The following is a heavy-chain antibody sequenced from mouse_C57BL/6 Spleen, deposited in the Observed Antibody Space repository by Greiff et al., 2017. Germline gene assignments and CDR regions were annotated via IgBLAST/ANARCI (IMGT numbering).Heavy chain of an antibody. CDR3: ARVYYSNPAWFAY. J-gene: IGHJ3*01. D-gene: IGHD2-5*01. CDR2: INPSSGYT. V-gene: IGHV1-4*01. CDR1: GYTFTSYT. Sequence: QVQLQQSGAELARPGASVKMSCKASGYTFTSYTMHWVKQRPAQGLEWIGYINPSSGYTKYNQKFKDKATLTADKSSSTAYMQLSSLTSEDSAVYYCARVYYSNPAWFAYWGQGTLVTVSA.